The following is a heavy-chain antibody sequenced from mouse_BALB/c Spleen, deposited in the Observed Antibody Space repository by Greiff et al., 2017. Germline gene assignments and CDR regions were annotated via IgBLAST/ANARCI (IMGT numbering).Heavy chain of an antibody. CDR1: GYSFTSYW. J-gene: IGHJ3*01. CDR2: IYPGNSDT. Sequence: EVQLQQSGTVLARPGASVKMSCKASGYSFTSYWMHWVKQRPGQGLEWIGAIYPGNSDTSYNQKFKGKAKLTAVTSASTAYMELSSLTNEDSAVYYCTRTLLITTVPLFAYWGQGTLVTVSA. D-gene: IGHD1-1*01. V-gene: IGHV1-5*01. CDR3: TRTLLITTVPLFAY.